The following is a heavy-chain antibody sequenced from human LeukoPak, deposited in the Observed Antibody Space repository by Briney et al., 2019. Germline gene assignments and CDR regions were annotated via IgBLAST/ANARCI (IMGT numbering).Heavy chain of an antibody. J-gene: IGHJ4*02. CDR1: GFTVSSNY. CDR2: IYSGGST. D-gene: IGHD4-17*01. Sequence: GGSLRLSCAASGFTVSSNYMSWVRQAPGKGLEWVSVIYSGGSTYYADSVKGRFTISRDNSKNTLYLQMNSLRAEDTAVYCCARGPLTTPLAYWGQGTLVTVSS. CDR3: ARGPLTTPLAY. V-gene: IGHV3-66*01.